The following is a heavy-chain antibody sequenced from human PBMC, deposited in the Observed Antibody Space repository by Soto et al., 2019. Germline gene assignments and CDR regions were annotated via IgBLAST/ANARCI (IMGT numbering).Heavy chain of an antibody. V-gene: IGHV3-33*01. Sequence: QPGWSLRLSCAASGFTFSTYGMHWVRHAPGKGLEWVAVIWSNGKNKYYAESVKGRFTISRDNSKNTLDLQMSSLRAEDTAVYYCVRERGPFDAFNIWGQRTMVTVSS. CDR3: VRERGPFDAFNI. CDR1: GFTFSTYG. J-gene: IGHJ3*02. CDR2: IWSNGKNK.